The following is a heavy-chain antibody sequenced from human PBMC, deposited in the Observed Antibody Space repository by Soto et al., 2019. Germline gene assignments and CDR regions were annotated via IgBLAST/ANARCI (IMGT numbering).Heavy chain of an antibody. CDR2: IYSGGST. CDR3: AREREGAAAKNPGMDV. V-gene: IGHV3-53*01. J-gene: IGHJ6*02. CDR1: GFTVSSNY. Sequence: PGGSLRLSCAASGFTVSSNYMSWVRQAPGKGLEWVSVIYSGGSTYYADSVKGRFTISRDNSKNTLYLQMNNLRAEDTAVYYCAREREGAAAKNPGMDVWGQGTTVTVSS. D-gene: IGHD6-13*01.